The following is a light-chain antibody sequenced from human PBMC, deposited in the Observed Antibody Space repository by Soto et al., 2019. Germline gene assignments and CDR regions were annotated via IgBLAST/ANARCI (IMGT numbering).Light chain of an antibody. Sequence: EIVLTQSPGTLSLSPGERATLSCRASQSVSSSYLACYQQKPGQAPRLLIYGASSRATGIPDSFSGSCSETDFSLTISRLEPEDFTVYYCQQYGSSPTWTFGHGTKVESK. CDR3: QQYGSSPTWT. V-gene: IGKV3-20*01. CDR1: QSVSSSY. J-gene: IGKJ1*01. CDR2: GAS.